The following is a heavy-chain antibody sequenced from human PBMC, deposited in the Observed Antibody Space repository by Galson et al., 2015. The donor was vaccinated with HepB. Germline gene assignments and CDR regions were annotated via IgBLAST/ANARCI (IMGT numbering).Heavy chain of an antibody. CDR2: ISGSGGST. V-gene: IGHV3-23*01. D-gene: IGHD6-13*01. CDR1: GFTFSNYA. Sequence: SLRLSCAASGFTFSNYAMSWVRQAPGKGLEWVSNISGSGGSTYYADSVKGRITISRDNSKNTLYLLMNSLRAEDTAVYYGAKDLNGRQLFPDVFDIWGQGTMVTVSS. J-gene: IGHJ3*02. CDR3: AKDLNGRQLFPDVFDI.